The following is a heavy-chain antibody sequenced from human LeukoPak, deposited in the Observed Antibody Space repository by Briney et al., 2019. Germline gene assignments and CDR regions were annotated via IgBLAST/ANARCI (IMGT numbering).Heavy chain of an antibody. CDR3: ARVAPSYYDILTLYGMDV. J-gene: IGHJ6*02. V-gene: IGHV1-69*04. Sequence: SVKVSCKASGGTFSSYAISWVRQAPGQGLEWMGRIIPILGIANYAQKFQGRVTITADKSTSTAYVELSSLRSEDTAVYYCARVAPSYYDILTLYGMDVWGQGTTVTVSS. CDR2: IIPILGIA. D-gene: IGHD3-9*01. CDR1: GGTFSSYA.